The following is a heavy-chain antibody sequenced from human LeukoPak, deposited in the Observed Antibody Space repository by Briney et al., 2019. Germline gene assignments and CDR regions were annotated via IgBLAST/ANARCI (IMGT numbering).Heavy chain of an antibody. CDR3: AREGSLTTYYYYYGMDV. D-gene: IGHD4-11*01. V-gene: IGHV4-30-2*01. CDR1: GGSISSGGYY. Sequence: SQTLSLTCTVSGGSISSGGYYWSWIRQPPGKGLEWIGEIYHSGSTNYNPSLKSRVTISVDKSKNQFSLKLSSVTAADTAVYYCAREGSLTTYYYYYGMDVWGQGTTVTVSS. J-gene: IGHJ6*02. CDR2: IYHSGST.